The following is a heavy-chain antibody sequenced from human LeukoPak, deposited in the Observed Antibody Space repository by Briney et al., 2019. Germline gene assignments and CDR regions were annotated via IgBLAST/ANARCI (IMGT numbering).Heavy chain of an antibody. J-gene: IGHJ6*03. CDR1: GHSISSNYY. CDR2: IYHRGST. CDR3: ARHLFYYYYYMDV. V-gene: IGHV4-38-2*01. Sequence: SETLSLTCDVSGHSISSNYYWGWIRQSPEKGLEWIGSIYHRGSTYYSPSFESRVTISVDTSENQFSLNLSSVTATDTAKYYCARHLFYYYYYMDVWGKGTTVTVSS.